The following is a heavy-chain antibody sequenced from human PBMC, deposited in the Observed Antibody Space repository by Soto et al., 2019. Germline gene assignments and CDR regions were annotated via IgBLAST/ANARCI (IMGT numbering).Heavy chain of an antibody. CDR3: ARDVLRYSSAYFFDY. V-gene: IGHV1-3*01. Sequence: ASVKVSCKASGYTFTSYAMHWVRQAPGQRLEWMGWINAGNGNTKYSQKFQGRVTITRDTSASTAYMELSSLRSEDTAVYYCARDVLRYSSAYFFDYWGQGTLVTVSS. D-gene: IGHD3-22*01. J-gene: IGHJ4*02. CDR2: INAGNGNT. CDR1: GYTFTSYA.